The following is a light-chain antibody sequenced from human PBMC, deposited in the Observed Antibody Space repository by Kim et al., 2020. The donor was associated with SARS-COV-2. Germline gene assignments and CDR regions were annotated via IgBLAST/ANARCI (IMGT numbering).Light chain of an antibody. CDR1: QSVKNN. V-gene: IGKV3-15*01. J-gene: IGKJ4*01. CDR3: QQYNDWPLLT. Sequence: ELVMTQSPATLSVSPGERVTLSCRASQSVKNNLAWYQQRPGQAPRLLIYGASTRATDISARFSGSGSGTEFTLTIRSLQSEDLAVYYCQQYNDWPLLTFGGGTKVDIK. CDR2: GAS.